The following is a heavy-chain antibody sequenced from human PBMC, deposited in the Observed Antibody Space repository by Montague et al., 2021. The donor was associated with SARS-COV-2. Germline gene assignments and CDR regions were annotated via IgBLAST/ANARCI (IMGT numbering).Heavy chain of an antibody. J-gene: IGHJ6*02. V-gene: IGHV4-34*01. D-gene: IGHD3-10*01. CDR3: ARVRYYGSGTSLGLDA. CDR1: GGSFSGYY. CDR2: INHSGST. Sequence: SETLSLTCAVYGGSFSGYYWSWIRQPPGKGLEWIGEINHSGSTNYNPSLKSRVTISVDTSKNQFSLKLSSVTAADTAVYYCARVRYYGSGTSLGLDAWGQGSTVTVPS.